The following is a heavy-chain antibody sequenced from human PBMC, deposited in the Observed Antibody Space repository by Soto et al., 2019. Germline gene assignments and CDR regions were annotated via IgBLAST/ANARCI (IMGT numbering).Heavy chain of an antibody. Sequence: GGTLRLSCAASGFTFSSYSMNWVRQAPGQGLEWISYISSSSRKIYYADSVRGRFTISRENANNSLYLQMNGLRAEDTAVYYFARDLVSLYSIGWYNCFDPWGRGTLVTVSS. CDR1: GFTFSSYS. D-gene: IGHD6-19*01. CDR2: ISSSSRKI. CDR3: ARDLVSLYSIGWYNCFDP. J-gene: IGHJ5*01. V-gene: IGHV3-48*01.